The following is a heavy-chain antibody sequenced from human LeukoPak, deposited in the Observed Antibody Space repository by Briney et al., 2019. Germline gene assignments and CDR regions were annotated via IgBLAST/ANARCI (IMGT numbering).Heavy chain of an antibody. CDR3: ARDLRFCSGPTCYTSRFDP. J-gene: IGHJ5*02. D-gene: IGHD2-2*02. Sequence: GGSPRLSCAAPGFSFSDYYMSWLRQAPGKGLEWVSYISSSGGIIYYADSVKGRFTISRDNAKNSLFLQMDSLRAEDTAVYYCARDLRFCSGPTCYTSRFDPWGQGTLVTVSS. CDR2: ISSSGGII. CDR1: GFSFSDYY. V-gene: IGHV3-11*01.